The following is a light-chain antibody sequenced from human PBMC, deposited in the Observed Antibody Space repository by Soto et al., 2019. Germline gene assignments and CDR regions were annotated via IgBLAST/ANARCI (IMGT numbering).Light chain of an antibody. CDR2: DVS. J-gene: IGLJ1*01. CDR1: SSDVGGYNY. V-gene: IGLV2-14*01. CDR3: SSYTSSSTPYV. Sequence: QSALTQPASVSGSPGQSITISCTGTSSDVGGYNYVSCYQQHPGKAPKLMIYDVSNRPSGVSNGFSGSKSGNTASLTISGLQAEDEADYYCSSYTSSSTPYVFGTGTKLTVL.